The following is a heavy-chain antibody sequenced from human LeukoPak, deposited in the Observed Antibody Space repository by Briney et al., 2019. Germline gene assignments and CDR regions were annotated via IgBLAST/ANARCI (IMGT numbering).Heavy chain of an antibody. D-gene: IGHD1-26*01. CDR1: GYTFTGYY. CDR2: INPNSGGT. J-gene: IGHJ3*01. Sequence: ASVKVSCKASGYTFTGYYMHWVRQAPGQGLEWMGWINPNSGGTNYAQKFQGRVTMTRDTSISTAYMELSRLRSDDTAVYYCARGKWDLESGEAFWGQGTMVTVSS. CDR3: ARGKWDLESGEAF. V-gene: IGHV1-2*02.